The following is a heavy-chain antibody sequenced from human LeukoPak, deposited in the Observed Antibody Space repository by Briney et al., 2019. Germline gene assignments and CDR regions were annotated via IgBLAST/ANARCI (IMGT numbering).Heavy chain of an antibody. CDR1: GYSISSGYY. CDR3: ARNQYSSSWYVD. J-gene: IGHJ4*02. Sequence: SETLSLTCAVSGYSISSGYYWGWIRQPPGKGLEWIGSIYHSGSTYYNPSLKSRVTISVDTSKNQFSLKLSSVTAADTAVYYCARNQYSSSWYVDWGQGTLVTVSS. CDR2: IYHSGST. D-gene: IGHD6-13*01. V-gene: IGHV4-38-2*01.